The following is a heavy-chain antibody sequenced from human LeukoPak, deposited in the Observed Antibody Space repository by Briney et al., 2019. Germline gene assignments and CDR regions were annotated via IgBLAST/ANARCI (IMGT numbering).Heavy chain of an antibody. CDR1: GYTLTELS. J-gene: IGHJ4*02. V-gene: IGHV1-24*01. CDR3: ATLSSGWSYAMLNFDN. Sequence: ASVKVSCKVSGYTLTELSMHWVRQAPGKGLDWMGGFDPEDGETIYAQKFQGRATMTEDTSADTAYMELSSLRSEDTAVYYCATLSSGWSYAMLNFDNWGQGTLVTVSS. D-gene: IGHD6-19*01. CDR2: FDPEDGET.